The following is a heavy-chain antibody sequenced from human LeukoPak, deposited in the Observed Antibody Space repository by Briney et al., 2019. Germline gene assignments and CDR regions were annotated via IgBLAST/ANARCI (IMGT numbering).Heavy chain of an antibody. CDR1: GFTVSNNY. CDR2: IYRGGST. J-gene: IGHJ4*02. CDR3: ATGTHPGN. D-gene: IGHD1-14*01. V-gene: IGHV3-66*01. Sequence: GGSLRLSCAASGFTVSNNYMSWVRQAPGKGLEWIAVIYRGGSTFHADSVKGRFIISRDNSKNTLYLQMNSLRVEDTAVYYCATGTHPGNWGQGTLVTVSS.